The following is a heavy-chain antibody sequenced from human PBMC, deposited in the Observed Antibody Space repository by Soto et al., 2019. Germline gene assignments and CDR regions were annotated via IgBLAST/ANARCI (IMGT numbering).Heavy chain of an antibody. J-gene: IGHJ4*02. D-gene: IGHD5-18*01. CDR1: GYTFITYG. V-gene: IGHV1-18*01. CDR2: ISPHDGNT. CDR3: ARDDTGVALDS. Sequence: QVQLVQSGAEVKKPGASVKVSCRASGYTFITYGINWVRQAPGQGLEWIGWISPHDGNTHYGQNLQGRVSMTTDPFTGTAYMELRSLRSDDTAVYYCARDDTGVALDSWGQGTLVNVSS.